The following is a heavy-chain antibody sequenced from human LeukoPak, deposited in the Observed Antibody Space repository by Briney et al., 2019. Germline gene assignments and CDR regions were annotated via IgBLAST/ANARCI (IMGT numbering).Heavy chain of an antibody. D-gene: IGHD6-6*01. CDR3: ARDTHYSSSSGYYYYYMNV. Sequence: PSETLSLTCNVSGGSISSSSYYWGWIRQPPGKGLEWIGSIYYSGSTYYNPSLKSRVTISIDTSKNQFSLRLSSVTAADTAVYYCARDTHYSSSSGYYYYYMNVWGKGTTVTVSS. CDR2: IYYSGST. V-gene: IGHV4-39*07. J-gene: IGHJ6*03. CDR1: GGSISSSSYY.